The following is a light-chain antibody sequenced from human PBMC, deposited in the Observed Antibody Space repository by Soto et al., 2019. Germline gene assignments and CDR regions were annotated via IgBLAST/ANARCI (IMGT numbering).Light chain of an antibody. CDR2: KAS. V-gene: IGKV1-5*03. CDR3: QQRSGWPRT. Sequence: DIQMTQSPSTLSGSVGDRVTITCRASQTISSWLAWYQQKPGKAPKLLIYKASTLKSGVPSRFSGSGSGTDFTLTISSLEPEDFALYYCQQRSGWPRTFGQGTKVDIK. CDR1: QTISSW. J-gene: IGKJ1*01.